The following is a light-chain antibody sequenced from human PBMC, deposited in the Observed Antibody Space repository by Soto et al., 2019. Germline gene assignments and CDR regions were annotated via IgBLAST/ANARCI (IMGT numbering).Light chain of an antibody. V-gene: IGLV2-14*01. CDR3: NSYTRSGTLGV. J-gene: IGLJ1*01. Sequence: QSALTQPASVSGSPGQSITISCTGTSSDVGGYNYVSWYQQHPGKAPKLMIYEVCNRPSGVSNRFSGSKSGTTASLSISGLPAEDAADYYCNSYTRSGTLGVFGPGTKLTVL. CDR2: EVC. CDR1: SSDVGGYNY.